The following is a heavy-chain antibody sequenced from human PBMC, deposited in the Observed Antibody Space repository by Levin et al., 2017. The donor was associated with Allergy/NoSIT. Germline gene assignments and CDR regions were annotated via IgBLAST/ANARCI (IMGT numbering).Heavy chain of an antibody. V-gene: IGHV3-30-3*01. D-gene: IGHD3-10*01. CDR2: ISYDGSNK. CDR3: ARDYYGSGSHSFEH. CDR1: GFTFSSYA. J-gene: IGHJ1*01. Sequence: GGSLRLSCAASGFTFSSYAMHWVRQAPGKGLEWVAVISYDGSNKYYADSVKGRFTISRDNSKNTLYLQMNSLRAEDTAVYYCARDYYGSGSHSFEHWGQGTLVTVSS.